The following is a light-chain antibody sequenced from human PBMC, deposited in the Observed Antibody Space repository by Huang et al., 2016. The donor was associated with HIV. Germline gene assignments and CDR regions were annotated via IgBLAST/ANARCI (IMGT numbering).Light chain of an antibody. J-gene: IGKJ1*01. Sequence: DVKLLQSPLSLPVTLGQPASISCRYSESLLHTDGNTYLNWFHQRPGQPPRRLIFKVSERDAGVPGRISGSGSGSYFTLDISTVEAGDVGLYFCMQGTHWPPTFGQGTKVEFK. CDR3: MQGTHWPPT. V-gene: IGKV2-30*02. CDR1: ESLLHTDGNTY. CDR2: KVS.